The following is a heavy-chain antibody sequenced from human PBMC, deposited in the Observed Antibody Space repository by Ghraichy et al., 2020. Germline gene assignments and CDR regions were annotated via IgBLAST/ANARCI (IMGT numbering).Heavy chain of an antibody. CDR2: IYYSGST. CDR3: ARVNSGYEPYYYYYYMDV. V-gene: IGHV4-59*01. D-gene: IGHD5-12*01. J-gene: IGHJ6*03. Sequence: SETLSLTCTVSGGSISSYYWSWIRQPPGKGLEWIGYIYYSGSTNYNPSLKSRVTISVDTSNQFSLKLSSVTAADTAVYYCARVNSGYEPYYYYYYMDVWGKGTTVTVSS. CDR1: GGSISSYY.